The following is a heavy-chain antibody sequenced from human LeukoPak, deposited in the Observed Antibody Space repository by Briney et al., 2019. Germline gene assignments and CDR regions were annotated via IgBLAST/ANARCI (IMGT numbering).Heavy chain of an antibody. CDR2: IIPIFGTA. V-gene: IGHV1-69*13. Sequence: SVKVSCKASGGTFSSYAISWVRQAPGQGLEWMGGIIPIFGTANYAQKFQGRVTITADESTSTAYMELSSLISGDTAVYYCARDRSITMVRGVIITLFWFDPWGQGTLVTVSS. CDR3: ARDRSITMVRGVIITLFWFDP. J-gene: IGHJ5*02. CDR1: GGTFSSYA. D-gene: IGHD3-10*01.